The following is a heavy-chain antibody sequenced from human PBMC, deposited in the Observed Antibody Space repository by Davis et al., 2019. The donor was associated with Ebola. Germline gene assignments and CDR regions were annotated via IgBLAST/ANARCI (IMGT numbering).Heavy chain of an antibody. Sequence: GESLKISCAASGFTFSSYWMSWVRQAPGKGLEWVANIKQDGSEKYYVDSVKGRFTISRDNAKNSLYLQMNSLRAEDTAVYYCARNQGLSLYYYGMDVWGQGTTVTVSS. CDR1: GFTFSSYW. CDR2: IKQDGSEK. V-gene: IGHV3-7*01. D-gene: IGHD1-14*01. CDR3: ARNQGLSLYYYGMDV. J-gene: IGHJ6*02.